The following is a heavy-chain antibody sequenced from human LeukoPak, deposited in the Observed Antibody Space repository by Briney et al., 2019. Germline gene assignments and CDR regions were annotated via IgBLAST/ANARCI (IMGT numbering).Heavy chain of an antibody. D-gene: IGHD3-22*01. CDR2: IKSDGST. Sequence: GGSLRLSCAAHGFTFRSYWMHWVRQAPGKGLVWVSRIKSDGSTNYADSVKGRFTISRDNAKNTVSLQMNSLRTEYTGVYYCARAPSEIGGYYPEYFRHWGQGTLVTVSS. CDR3: ARAPSEIGGYYPEYFRH. CDR1: GFTFRSYW. J-gene: IGHJ1*01. V-gene: IGHV3-74*01.